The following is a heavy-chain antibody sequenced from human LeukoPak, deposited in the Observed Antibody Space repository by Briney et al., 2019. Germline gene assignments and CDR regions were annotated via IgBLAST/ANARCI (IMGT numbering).Heavy chain of an antibody. V-gene: IGHV3-23*01. CDR1: GFTFNNFA. CDR2: IWSGGEST. J-gene: IGHJ4*02. Sequence: GGSLRLSCAASGFTFNNFAVSWVRQAPGKGLEWVSAIWSGGESTYYADSVKGRFTISRDNSRNTLYLQMNSLRAEDTAVYYCAKGSSGWPYYFDYWGQGNLVSVSS. CDR3: AKGSSGWPYYFDY. D-gene: IGHD6-19*01.